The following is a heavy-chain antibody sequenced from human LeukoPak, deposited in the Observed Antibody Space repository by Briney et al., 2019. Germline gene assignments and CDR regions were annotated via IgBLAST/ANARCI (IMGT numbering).Heavy chain of an antibody. CDR2: IKHDGSEK. D-gene: IGHD4-17*01. CDR1: GFTFSSYW. V-gene: IGHV3-7*01. CDR3: AKVIGLYTVTRNDYFDY. Sequence: GGSLRLSCAASGFTFSSYWMTWVRQAPGKGLEWVANIKHDGSEKYYVDSVKGRFTISRDNAKNSLYLQMNSLRAEDTAVYYCAKVIGLYTVTRNDYFDYWGQGTLVTVSS. J-gene: IGHJ4*02.